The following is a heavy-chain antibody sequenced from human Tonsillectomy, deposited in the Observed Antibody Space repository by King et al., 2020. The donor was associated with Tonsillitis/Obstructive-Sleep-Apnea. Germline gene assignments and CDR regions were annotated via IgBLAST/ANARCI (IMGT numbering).Heavy chain of an antibody. CDR2: ISSSSSYK. CDR3: ARVGSTSPYYYYYMDV. J-gene: IGHJ6*03. CDR1: GFTFSSYS. Sequence: VQLVESGGGLVKPGGSLRLSCAASGFTFSSYSMNWVRQAPGKGLEWVSSISSSSSYKYYEDSVKGRFTISRDNAKNSLYLQMNSLRAEDKAVYYCARVGSTSPYYYYYMDVWGKGTTVTVSS. V-gene: IGHV3-21*01. D-gene: IGHD2-2*01.